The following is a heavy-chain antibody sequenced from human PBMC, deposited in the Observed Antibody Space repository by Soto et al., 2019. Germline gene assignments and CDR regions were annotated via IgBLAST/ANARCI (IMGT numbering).Heavy chain of an antibody. V-gene: IGHV3-30*18. Sequence: GGSLRLSCAASGFAFSSYGMHWVRQAAGKGLEWVAVISYDGSNKYYADSVKGRFTISRDNFKNTLYLQMNSLRAEDPGVYYCAKDRSLAYWGQGTLVTVSS. CDR1: GFAFSSYG. CDR3: AKDRSLAY. J-gene: IGHJ4*02. CDR2: ISYDGSNK.